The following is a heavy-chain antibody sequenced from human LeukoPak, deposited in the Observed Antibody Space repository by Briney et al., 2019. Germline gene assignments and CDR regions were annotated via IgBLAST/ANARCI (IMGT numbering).Heavy chain of an antibody. J-gene: IGHJ4*02. CDR2: IYSGGST. D-gene: IGHD3-9*01. V-gene: IGHV3-53*01. CDR1: GLTVSSNY. CDR3: AKDHYDILTGYLLFDC. Sequence: PGGSLRLSCAVSGLTVSSNYMSWVRQAPGKGLEWVSVIYSGGSTYYADSVKGRFTISRDNSKNTLYLQMNSLRAEDTAIYYCAKDHYDILTGYLLFDCWGQGTLVTVSS.